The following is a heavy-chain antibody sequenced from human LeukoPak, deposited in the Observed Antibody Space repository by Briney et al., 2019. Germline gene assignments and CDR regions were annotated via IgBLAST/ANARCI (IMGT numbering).Heavy chain of an antibody. D-gene: IGHD1-26*01. CDR3: ARDIFWYSGSHGLDY. CDR1: GYTFTSYG. J-gene: IGHJ4*02. V-gene: IGHV1-18*01. Sequence: ASVKVSCKASGYTFTSYGISWVRQAPGQGLEWMGWISAYNGNTNYAQKLQGRVTMTTDTSTSTAYMELRSLRSDDTAVYYCARDIFWYSGSHGLDYWGQGTLVTVSS. CDR2: ISAYNGNT.